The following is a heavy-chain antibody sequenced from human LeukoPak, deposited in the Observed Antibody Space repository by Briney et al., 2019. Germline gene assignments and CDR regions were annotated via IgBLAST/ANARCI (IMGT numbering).Heavy chain of an antibody. V-gene: IGHV4-38-2*02. J-gene: IGHJ4*02. CDR2: IYHSGRT. D-gene: IGHD3-10*01. CDR1: GYSISSGYY. CDR3: AREGNYYGSGISFDY. Sequence: SETLSLTCTVSGYSISSGYYWGWIRQPPGKGLEWIGNIYHSGRTYDNPSLKSRVTISVDTSKNQFSLKLTSVTAADTAVYYCAREGNYYGSGISFDYWGQGTLVTVSS.